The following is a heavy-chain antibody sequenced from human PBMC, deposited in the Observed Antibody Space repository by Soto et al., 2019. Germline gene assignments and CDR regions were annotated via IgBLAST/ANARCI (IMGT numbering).Heavy chain of an antibody. CDR3: AKDRLAGNFDY. CDR1: GFTFSSYD. V-gene: IGHV3-23*01. Sequence: GGSLRLSCAASGFTFSSYDMSWVRQAPGKGLECVSAISGSGGSTYYADSVKGRFTISRDNSKNTLYLQMNSLRVEDTAVYYCAKDRLAGNFDYWGQGTQVTVSS. CDR2: ISGSGGST. J-gene: IGHJ4*02.